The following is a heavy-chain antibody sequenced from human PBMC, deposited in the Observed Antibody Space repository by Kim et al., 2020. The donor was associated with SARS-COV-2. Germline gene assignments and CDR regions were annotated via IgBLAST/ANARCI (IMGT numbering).Heavy chain of an antibody. D-gene: IGHD3-22*01. CDR1: GGSFSNYY. J-gene: IGHJ5*02. CDR2: IFHSGST. Sequence: SETLSLTCAVYGGSFSNYYWNWIRQPPGKGLEWIGEIFHSGSTNYNPSLKSRVTISLDTSNNQFSLKLTSVTAADTAVYFCVRGRGYYDTSGYTWFDPWGQGTLVTVSS. CDR3: VRGRGYYDTSGYTWFDP. V-gene: IGHV4-34*01.